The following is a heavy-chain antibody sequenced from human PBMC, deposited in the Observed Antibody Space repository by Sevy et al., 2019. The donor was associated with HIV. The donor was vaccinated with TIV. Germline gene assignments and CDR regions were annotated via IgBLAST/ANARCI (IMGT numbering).Heavy chain of an antibody. Sequence: GGSLRLSCAASGFTFNTYSLIWVRQTPGKGLEWLSFIGTAAGVTYYADSGKGRSTISRDNAKNSLYLQMNSLRDEDTAVYYCARCPGHYSIDYWGQGTLVTVSS. V-gene: IGHV3-48*02. J-gene: IGHJ4*02. CDR1: GFTFNTYS. CDR2: IGTAAGVT. D-gene: IGHD2-21*01. CDR3: ARCPGHYSIDY.